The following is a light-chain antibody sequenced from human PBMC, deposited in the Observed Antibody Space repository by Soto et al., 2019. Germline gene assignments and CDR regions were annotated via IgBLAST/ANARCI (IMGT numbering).Light chain of an antibody. V-gene: IGLV2-14*01. Sequence: QSALTQPASVSESPGPSITISCTGSSSDVGGYKYVSGYQQHPGKAPKLLIYDVTNRPSGVSNRLSGSKSGYTAPLTISGLQSEDEADNYCSSYTSFKTLVFGTGTKVTVL. J-gene: IGLJ1*01. CDR2: DVT. CDR1: SSDVGGYKY. CDR3: SSYTSFKTLV.